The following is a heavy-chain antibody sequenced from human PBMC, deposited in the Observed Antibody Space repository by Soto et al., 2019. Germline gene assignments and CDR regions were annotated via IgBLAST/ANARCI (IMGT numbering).Heavy chain of an antibody. CDR3: AREDFFDSRFDY. D-gene: IGHD3-22*01. Sequence: SETLSLTCTVSGGSISSYYWSWIRQPPGKGLEWIGYISNRGTTNYNPSLKSRVTISVDTSKKQFSLKLRSVTAADTAVYYCAREDFFDSRFDYGGQGPLVTVSS. V-gene: IGHV4-59*01. CDR2: ISNRGTT. CDR1: GGSISSYY. J-gene: IGHJ4*02.